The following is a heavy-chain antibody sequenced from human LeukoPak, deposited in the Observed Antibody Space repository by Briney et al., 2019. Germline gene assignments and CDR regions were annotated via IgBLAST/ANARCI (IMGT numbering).Heavy chain of an antibody. D-gene: IGHD1-26*01. CDR1: GYSISSGYY. Sequence: SETLSLTCAVSGYSISSGYYWGWIRQPPGEGLEWIGSLYHSGSTYYNPSLKSRVTISIDTSKNQFSLKLSSVTAPDTAVYYCAGNRGTYQPYYFDYWGQGTLVTVSS. CDR2: LYHSGST. CDR3: AGNRGTYQPYYFDY. J-gene: IGHJ4*01. V-gene: IGHV4-38-2*01.